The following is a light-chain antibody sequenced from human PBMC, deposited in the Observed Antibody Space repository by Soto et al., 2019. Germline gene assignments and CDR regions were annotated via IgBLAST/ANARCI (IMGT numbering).Light chain of an antibody. Sequence: DIXMXQSPSSLSAXXXDXVTIGXXASXXXXTYLAWFQQKPGKAPKSLIYSATNLQGGVPSRFSGTGSGTEFSLTISSLQPEDVATYYCQQYEIYPPSFGGGTKLDI. CDR2: SAT. CDR3: QQYEIYPPS. CDR1: XXXXTY. J-gene: IGKJ4*01. V-gene: IGKV1-16*01.